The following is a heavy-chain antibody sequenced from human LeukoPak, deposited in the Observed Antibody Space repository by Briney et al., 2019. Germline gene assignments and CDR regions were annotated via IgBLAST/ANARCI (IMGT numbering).Heavy chain of an antibody. CDR3: AKDRLPYIAAAGTFDY. CDR1: GFTVSSNY. CDR2: ITWNGDDT. V-gene: IGHV3-9*01. D-gene: IGHD6-13*01. Sequence: SLRLSCAASGFTVSSNYMSWVRQAPGKGLEWVSGITWNGDDTVYADSMKGRFTISRDNVKNSLYLQMNSLRPEDTALYFCAKDRLPYIAAAGTFDYWGQGSLVTVSS. J-gene: IGHJ4*02.